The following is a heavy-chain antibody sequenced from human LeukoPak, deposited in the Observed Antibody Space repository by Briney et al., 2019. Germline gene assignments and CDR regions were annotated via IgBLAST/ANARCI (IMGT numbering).Heavy chain of an antibody. CDR3: ARDQEYSGYDWFY. Sequence: GGSLRLSCAASGFTFSSYSMNWVRQAPGKGLEWVSSISSSSSYIYYADSVKGRFTISRDNAKNSLYLQMNSLRAEDTAVYYCARDQEYSGYDWFYWGQGTLVTVSS. V-gene: IGHV3-21*01. CDR2: ISSSSSYI. CDR1: GFTFSSYS. D-gene: IGHD5-12*01. J-gene: IGHJ4*02.